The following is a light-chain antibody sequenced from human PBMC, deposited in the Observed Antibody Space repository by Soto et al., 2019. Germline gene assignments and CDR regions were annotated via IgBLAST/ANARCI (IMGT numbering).Light chain of an antibody. Sequence: DIQLTQSPSSLSASVGDRVTITCRSSQSIISLLHWYQQRPGKTPKLLIYGASGLRSGVPSRFSGSGSGTDFTLTISSLQPEDYATYYCQQSYSNIRTFGQGTKVEIK. J-gene: IGKJ1*01. CDR2: GAS. V-gene: IGKV1-39*01. CDR1: QSIISL. CDR3: QQSYSNIRT.